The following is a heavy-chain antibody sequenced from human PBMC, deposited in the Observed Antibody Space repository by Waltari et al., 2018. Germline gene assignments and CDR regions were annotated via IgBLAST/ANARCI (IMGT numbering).Heavy chain of an antibody. J-gene: IGHJ6*02. D-gene: IGHD3-10*01. CDR3: ARDGVLLKFGDSFMDV. CDR1: GYTFTSYA. Sequence: QVQLVQSGAEVKKPGASVRVSCKASGYTFTSYAMHGGRQSPGKGLGGMGWINGGNGNTKYSQKFQGRVTFTRDTSAITAYMELSSLRSEDTAVYYCARDGVLLKFGDSFMDVWGQGTTVTVSS. CDR2: INGGNGNT. V-gene: IGHV1-3*01.